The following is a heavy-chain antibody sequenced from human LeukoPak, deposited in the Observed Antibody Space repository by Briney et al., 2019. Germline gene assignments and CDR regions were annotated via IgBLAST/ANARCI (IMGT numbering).Heavy chain of an antibody. CDR2: IYYSGST. J-gene: IGHJ4*02. CDR1: GGSFSSYY. V-gene: IGHV4-39*01. Sequence: TSETLSLTCAVYGGSFSSYYWGWIRQPPGKGLEWIGSIYYSGSTYYNPSLKSRVTISVDTSKNQFSLKLSSVTAADTAVYYCARTYYDFWSGYYSSRVFDYWGQGTLVTVSS. D-gene: IGHD3-3*01. CDR3: ARTYYDFWSGYYSSRVFDY.